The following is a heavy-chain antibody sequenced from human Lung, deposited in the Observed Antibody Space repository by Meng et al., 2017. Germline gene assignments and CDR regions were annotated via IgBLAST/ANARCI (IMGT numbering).Heavy chain of an antibody. Sequence: VVVGQSGAELKRPGAAVKGSCKASGYTFTSYAMNWVRQAPGQGLEWMGWINTNTGNPTYAQGFTGRFVFSLDTSVSTAYLQISSLKAEDTAVYYCASGWFGELFGYFDLWGRGTLVTVSS. V-gene: IGHV7-4-1*02. CDR2: INTNTGNP. CDR1: GYTFTSYA. J-gene: IGHJ2*01. CDR3: ASGWFGELFGYFDL. D-gene: IGHD3-10*01.